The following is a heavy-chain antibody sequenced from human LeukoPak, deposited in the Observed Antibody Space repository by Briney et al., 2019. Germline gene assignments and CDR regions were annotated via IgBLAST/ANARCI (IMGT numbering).Heavy chain of an antibody. CDR1: GSTFTTYW. J-gene: IGHJ4*02. CDR2: IYPGDSDT. CDR3: ARRVDTSMVYFDY. V-gene: IGHV5-51*01. Sequence: GESLKISCKGSGSTFTTYWIAWVRQMPGKGLEWMGIIYPGDSDTRYSPSFQGQVTISADKSISTAYLQWSSLKASDTAMYYCARRVDTSMVYFDYWGQGTLATVSS. D-gene: IGHD5-18*01.